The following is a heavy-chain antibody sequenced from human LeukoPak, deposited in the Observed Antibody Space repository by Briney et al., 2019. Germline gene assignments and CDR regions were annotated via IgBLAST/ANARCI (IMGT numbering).Heavy chain of an antibody. CDR3: ARGGYGVYYDSSDGDY. Sequence: SGGSLRLSCAASGFTFSSYGMHWVRQAPGKGLEWVANIKQDGSEKYYVDSVKGRFTISRDNAKNSLYLQMNSLRAEDTAVYYCARGGYGVYYDSSDGDYWGQGTLVTVSS. CDR2: IKQDGSEK. V-gene: IGHV3-7*01. J-gene: IGHJ4*02. CDR1: GFTFSSYG. D-gene: IGHD3-22*01.